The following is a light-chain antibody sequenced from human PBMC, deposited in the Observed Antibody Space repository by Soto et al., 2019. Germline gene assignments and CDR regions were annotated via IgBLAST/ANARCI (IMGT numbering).Light chain of an antibody. CDR3: QQYGSSPSWT. Sequence: VLTQSPGTLSLSPGERATLSCRASQSVSSNLAWYQQKPGQAPRLLIYGASTRATGIPARFSGSGSGTEFTLTISSLQSEDFAVYYCQQYGSSPSWTFGQGTKVDIK. CDR2: GAS. V-gene: IGKV3-15*01. J-gene: IGKJ1*01. CDR1: QSVSSN.